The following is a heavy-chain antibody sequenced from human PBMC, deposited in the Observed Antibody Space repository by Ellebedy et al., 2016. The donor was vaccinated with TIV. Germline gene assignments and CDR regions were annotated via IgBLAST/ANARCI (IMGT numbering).Heavy chain of an antibody. CDR3: ARLGPGSTTMTTGAAFDI. CDR2: RNH. Sequence: MPSETLSLTCVVYGGSFSGYYWKWIRQPPGKGLEWIGERNHNYKTSPRSRVTISKDMSKNQSSLNLSSVTAADTAVYYCARLGPGSTTMTTGAAFDIWGQGTMVTVSS. CDR1: GGSFSGYY. V-gene: IGHV4-34*01. J-gene: IGHJ3*02. D-gene: IGHD4-17*01.